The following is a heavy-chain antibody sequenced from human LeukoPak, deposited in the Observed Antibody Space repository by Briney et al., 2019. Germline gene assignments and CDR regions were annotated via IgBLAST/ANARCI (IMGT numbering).Heavy chain of an antibody. V-gene: IGHV3-30*18. CDR3: AKGPGIDCPDY. CDR2: ISYDGSNK. Sequence: GGSLRLSRAASGFTYSSYGMHWVRQAPGKGLEWVAVISYDGSNKYYADSVKGRFTISRDNSKNTLYLQMNSLRAEDTAVYYCAKGPGIDCPDYWGQGTLVTVSS. D-gene: IGHD2-21*02. CDR1: GFTYSSYG. J-gene: IGHJ4*02.